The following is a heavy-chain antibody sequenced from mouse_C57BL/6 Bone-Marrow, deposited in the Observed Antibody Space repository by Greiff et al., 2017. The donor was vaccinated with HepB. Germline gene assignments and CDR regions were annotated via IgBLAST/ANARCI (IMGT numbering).Heavy chain of an antibody. J-gene: IGHJ1*03. CDR1: GFTFSSYA. V-gene: IGHV5-4*01. CDR2: ISDGGSYT. Sequence: EVQRVESGGGLVKPGGSLKLSCAASGFTFSSYAMSWVRQTPEKRLEWVATISDGGSYTYYPDNVKGRFTISRDNAKNNLYLQMSHLKSEDTAMYYCARDRGLLITTVVATDWYFDVWGTGTTVTVSS. D-gene: IGHD1-1*01. CDR3: ARDRGLLITTVVATDWYFDV.